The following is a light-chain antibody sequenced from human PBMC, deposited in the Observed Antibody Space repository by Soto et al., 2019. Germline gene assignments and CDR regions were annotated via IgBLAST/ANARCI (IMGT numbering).Light chain of an antibody. CDR1: QSINNW. Sequence: DIQMPQSPSTLSASVGDRVTITCRASQSINNWLSWYQQKPGKAPKLLIYKASNLESGVPSRFSGSGSGTEFTLTISSLQPDDFATYYCQQYNSYSTFGQGTKVDIK. CDR2: KAS. V-gene: IGKV1-5*03. CDR3: QQYNSYST. J-gene: IGKJ1*01.